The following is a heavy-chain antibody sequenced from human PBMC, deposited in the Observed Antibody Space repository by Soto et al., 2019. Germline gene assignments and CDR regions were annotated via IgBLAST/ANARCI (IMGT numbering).Heavy chain of an antibody. CDR3: AKDQDTSGYYSVGD. CDR1: VFKFRSFA. V-gene: IGHV3-30-3*01. Sequence: LRLSCAASVFKFRSFAMHWVRQAPGQGLEWVAVISFDGNNQYYADFVKGRFTISRDNSKTTLYLQMDSLRAEDTALYFCAKDQDTSGYYSVGDWCRGTLVTVSS. CDR2: ISFDGNNQ. D-gene: IGHD3-22*01. J-gene: IGHJ4*02.